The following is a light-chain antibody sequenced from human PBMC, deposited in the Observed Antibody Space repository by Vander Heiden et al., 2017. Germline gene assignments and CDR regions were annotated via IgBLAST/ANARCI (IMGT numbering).Light chain of an antibody. Sequence: EIVLTQSPATLSLSPGERATLSCRASQSVSSYLAWYQQKPGQAPRLLIYDASNRATGIPARFSGSGSGTDFTLTISSLEPEDFAVYYCQQRSNWPPKWTFGQGKKVEIK. CDR2: DAS. CDR1: QSVSSY. V-gene: IGKV3-11*01. CDR3: QQRSNWPPKWT. J-gene: IGKJ1*01.